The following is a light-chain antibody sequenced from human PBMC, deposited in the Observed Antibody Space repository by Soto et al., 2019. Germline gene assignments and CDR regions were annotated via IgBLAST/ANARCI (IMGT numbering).Light chain of an antibody. Sequence: EIVMTQSPATLSVSPGERATLSCRASQSVSRNLAWYQQKPGQAPRLLMYGASTMAPGIPARFSGSGSGTEFTLTVSSLQSEDFAVYYCQQYNNWPPVTFGQGTRLEIK. CDR1: QSVSRN. J-gene: IGKJ5*01. CDR3: QQYNNWPPVT. V-gene: IGKV3-15*01. CDR2: GAS.